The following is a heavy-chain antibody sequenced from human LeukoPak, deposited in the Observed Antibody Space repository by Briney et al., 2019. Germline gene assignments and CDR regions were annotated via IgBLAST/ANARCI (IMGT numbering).Heavy chain of an antibody. Sequence: GGSLRLSCAASGFTFDDYAMHWVRQAPGKGLEWVSGISYSGGSTYYADSVKGRFTISRDNSKNTLYLQMNSLRAEDTAVYYCAKARGAYYYGSGAPAMRFDPWGQGTLVTVSS. CDR3: AKARGAYYYGSGAPAMRFDP. V-gene: IGHV3-23*01. CDR2: ISYSGGST. J-gene: IGHJ5*02. D-gene: IGHD3-10*01. CDR1: GFTFDDYA.